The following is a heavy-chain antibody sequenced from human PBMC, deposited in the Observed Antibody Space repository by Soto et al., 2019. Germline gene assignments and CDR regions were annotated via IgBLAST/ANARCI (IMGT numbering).Heavy chain of an antibody. CDR1: GGTFSSYT. D-gene: IGHD6-6*01. CDR2: IIPILGIA. Sequence: QVQLVQSGAEVKKPGSSVKVSCKASGGTFSSYTISWVRQAPGQGLEWMGRIIPILGIANYAQKFQGRVTITADKSTRTAYMELSSLRSEDTAVYYCARKGSSSSASLDSWGQGTLVIVSS. CDR3: ARKGSSSSASLDS. J-gene: IGHJ4*02. V-gene: IGHV1-69*02.